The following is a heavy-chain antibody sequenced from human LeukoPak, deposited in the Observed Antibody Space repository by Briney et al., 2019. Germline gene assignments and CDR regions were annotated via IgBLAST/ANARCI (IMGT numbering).Heavy chain of an antibody. J-gene: IGHJ4*02. CDR2: ISSSSSYI. V-gene: IGHV3-21*01. CDR3: ARDSVSGSYPIPFDY. CDR1: GFTFSSYS. D-gene: IGHD3-10*01. Sequence: GSLRLSCAASGFTFSSYSMNWVRQAPGKELEWVSSISSSSSYIYYADSVKGRFTISRDNAKNSLYLQMNSLRAEDTAVYYCARDSVSGSYPIPFDYWGQGTLVTVSS.